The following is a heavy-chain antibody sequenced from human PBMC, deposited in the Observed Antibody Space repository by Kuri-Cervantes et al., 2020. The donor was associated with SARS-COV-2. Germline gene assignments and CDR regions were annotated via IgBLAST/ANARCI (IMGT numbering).Heavy chain of an antibody. CDR1: GYTFTSYA. D-gene: IGHD6-13*01. Sequence: ASVKVSCKASGYTFTSYAMNWVRQAPGQGLEWMGWINTNTGNPTYAQGFTGRFVFSLDTSVSTAYLQISSLKAEDTAVYYCARDGSSWYSDAFGIWGQGTMVTVSS. CDR2: INTNTGNP. CDR3: ARDGSSWYSDAFGI. V-gene: IGHV7-4-1*02. J-gene: IGHJ3*02.